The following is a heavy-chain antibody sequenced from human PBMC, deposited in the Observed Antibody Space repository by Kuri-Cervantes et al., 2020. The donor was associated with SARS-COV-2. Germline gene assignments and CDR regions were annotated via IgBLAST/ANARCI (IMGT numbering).Heavy chain of an antibody. V-gene: IGHV3-7*01. CDR3: GRVSDDTGHYPPFDY. D-gene: IGHD3-9*01. J-gene: IGHJ4*02. CDR2: INQDGSEK. Sequence: GGSLRLSCAASGFTFSSYWMTWVRQAPGKGLECVAKINQDGSEKYHVESVKGRFTISRDNTKNSLFLQMNSLRAEDTAVYYCGRVSDDTGHYPPFDYWGQGTVVTVSS. CDR1: GFTFSSYW.